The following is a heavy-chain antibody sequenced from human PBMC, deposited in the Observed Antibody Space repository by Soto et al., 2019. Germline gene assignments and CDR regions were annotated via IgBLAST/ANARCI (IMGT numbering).Heavy chain of an antibody. CDR1: VGSVLNGGDY. V-gene: IGHV4-31*03. Sequence: SETLSLTCTVSVGSVLNGGDYWYWIRQRPGEGLQWIWKIFFSGYTHYSPALKSRLFISIDTSKNQFSLKLSSVTAADTAIYYCATDNYGGMLDYSGPGTLVTVSS. CDR3: ATDNYGGMLDY. D-gene: IGHD4-17*01. J-gene: IGHJ4*02. CDR2: IFFSGYT.